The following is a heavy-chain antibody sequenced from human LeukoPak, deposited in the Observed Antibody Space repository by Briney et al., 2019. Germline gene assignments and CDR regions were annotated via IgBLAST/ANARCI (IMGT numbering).Heavy chain of an antibody. D-gene: IGHD2-2*03. CDR1: GFTFSSYA. CDR3: ARDGYCSSTGCSAYFFDS. J-gene: IGHJ4*02. V-gene: IGHV3-30-3*01. CDR2: ISYDGSNK. Sequence: GGSLRLSCAASGFTFSSYAMHWVRQAPGKGLLWVAVISYDGSNKYYADSVKGRFTISRDNSKNTLYLQLNSLRPEDTALYYCARDGYCSSTGCSAYFFDSWGQGTLVTVSS.